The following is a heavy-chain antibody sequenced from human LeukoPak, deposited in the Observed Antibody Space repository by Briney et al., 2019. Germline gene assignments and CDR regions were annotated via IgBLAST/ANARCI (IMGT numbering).Heavy chain of an antibody. CDR1: GYTFTGYY. CDR3: ARGFFLYYYDSSGYSPYFDY. V-gene: IGHV1-2*02. D-gene: IGHD3-22*01. Sequence: ASVKVSCKASGYTFTGYYMPWVRQAPGQGLEWMGWINPNSGGTNYAQKFQGRVTMTRDTSISTAYMELSRLRSDDTAVYYCARGFFLYYYDSSGYSPYFDYWGQGTLVTVSS. CDR2: INPNSGGT. J-gene: IGHJ4*02.